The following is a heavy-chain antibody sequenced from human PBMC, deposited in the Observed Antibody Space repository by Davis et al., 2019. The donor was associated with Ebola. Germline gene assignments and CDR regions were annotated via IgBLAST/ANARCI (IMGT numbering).Heavy chain of an antibody. CDR1: AYTFTSYD. J-gene: IGHJ4*02. CDR2: MNPNSGNT. CDR3: ARRVGARSGFDY. Sequence: ASVKVSCKASAYTFTSYDINWVRQAAGQGLEWMGWMNPNSGNTGYTQKFQGRITMTRNISISTAYMELNSLRSEDTAVYYCARRVGARSGFDYWGQGTLVTVSS. V-gene: IGHV1-8*01. D-gene: IGHD1-26*01.